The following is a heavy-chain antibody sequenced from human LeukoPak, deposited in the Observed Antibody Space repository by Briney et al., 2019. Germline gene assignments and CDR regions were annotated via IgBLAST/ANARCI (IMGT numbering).Heavy chain of an antibody. Sequence: TGGSLRLSCAASGFTFSSYWMSWVRQAPGKGLEWVANIKQDGSEKYYVDSVKGRFTISRDNAKNSLYLQMNSLRAEDTAVYYCARAMNCSSTSCYRGAFDIWGQGTMVTVSS. CDR3: ARAMNCSSTSCYRGAFDI. CDR2: IKQDGSEK. J-gene: IGHJ3*02. D-gene: IGHD2-2*02. CDR1: GFTFSSYW. V-gene: IGHV3-7*01.